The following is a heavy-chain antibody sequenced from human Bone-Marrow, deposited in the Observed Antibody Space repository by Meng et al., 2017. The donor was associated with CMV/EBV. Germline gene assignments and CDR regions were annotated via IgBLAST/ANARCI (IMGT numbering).Heavy chain of an antibody. CDR2: INPDGSTK. D-gene: IGHD1-1*01. CDR1: GITFGSSW. J-gene: IGHJ4*02. V-gene: IGHV3-7*01. Sequence: GGSLRLSCVASGITFGSSWMTWVRQTPGKGLEWMANINPDGSTKNYVDSVKGRFTISRDNAKNTLYLQMNSLRAEDTAVYYCARDGLESPFDYWGQGTLVTVSS. CDR3: ARDGLESPFDY.